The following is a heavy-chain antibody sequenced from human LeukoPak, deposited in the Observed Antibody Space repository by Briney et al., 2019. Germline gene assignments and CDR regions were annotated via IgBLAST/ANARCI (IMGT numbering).Heavy chain of an antibody. CDR2: INTNTGNP. CDR3: GRDPKLGIRGYTYGYIDY. CDR1: GYTFISYA. Sequence: ASVKVSCKTSGYTFISYAMNWVRQAPGQGLEWMGWINTNTGNPTYAQGFAGRYVFSLDTSVSTAYLQISGLKADDTAVYYCGRDPKLGIRGYTYGYIDYWGQGTLVTVSS. D-gene: IGHD5-18*01. V-gene: IGHV7-4-1*02. J-gene: IGHJ4*02.